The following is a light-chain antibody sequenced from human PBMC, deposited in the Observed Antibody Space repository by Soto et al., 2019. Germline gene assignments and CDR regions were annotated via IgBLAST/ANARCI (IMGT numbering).Light chain of an antibody. V-gene: IGLV1-40*02. J-gene: IGLJ1*01. CDR3: QSYDSSLSGRYV. CDR2: GNS. Sequence: SLVTQPPSVSGAPGQRVTISCTWSSSNIGAGYDVHWYQQLPGTAPKLLIYGNSNRPSGVPDRFSGSKSGTSASLAITGLQAEDQADYYCQSYDSSLSGRYVFGTGTKVTVL. CDR1: SSNIGAGYD.